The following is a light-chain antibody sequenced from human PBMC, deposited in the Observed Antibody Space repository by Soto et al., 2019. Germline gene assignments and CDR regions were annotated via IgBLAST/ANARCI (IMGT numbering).Light chain of an antibody. Sequence: DIQMTQSPSTLSASVGDRVTITCRASQSISTWLAWYQQKPGKAPKLLIYKASSLEGGVPSRFGGSGSGTDFTLTISRLEPEDFAVYYCQQYGSSPLTFGGGTKVDIK. V-gene: IGKV1-5*03. CDR3: QQYGSSPLT. CDR1: QSISTW. CDR2: KAS. J-gene: IGKJ4*01.